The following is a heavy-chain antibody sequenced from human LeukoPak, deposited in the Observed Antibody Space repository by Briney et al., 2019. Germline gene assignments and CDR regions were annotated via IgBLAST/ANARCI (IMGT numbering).Heavy chain of an antibody. V-gene: IGHV4-34*01. D-gene: IGHD5-12*01. Sequence: SETLSLTCAVYGGSFSGYYWSWIRQPPGKGLEWIGEINHSGSTNYNPSLKSRVTISVDTSKNQFSLKLSSVTAADTAVYYCASGGLYSSYDSRAFDYWGQGTLVTVSS. CDR3: ASGGLYSSYDSRAFDY. CDR2: INHSGST. CDR1: GGSFSGYY. J-gene: IGHJ4*02.